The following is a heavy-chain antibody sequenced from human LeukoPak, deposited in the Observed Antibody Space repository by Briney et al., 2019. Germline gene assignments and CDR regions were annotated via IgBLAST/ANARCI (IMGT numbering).Heavy chain of an antibody. Sequence: SETLSLTCTVSGGSITSGDYYWGWIRQPPGKGLEWIGYIYYSGNTYYNPSLKSRVTISVDTSKKQFSLKLRSVTAADTAVYYCARATITMAVGVPADAFDIWGPGTMVTVS. CDR2: IYYSGNT. D-gene: IGHD3-10*01. CDR1: GGSITSGDYY. J-gene: IGHJ3*02. CDR3: ARATITMAVGVPADAFDI. V-gene: IGHV4-30-4*08.